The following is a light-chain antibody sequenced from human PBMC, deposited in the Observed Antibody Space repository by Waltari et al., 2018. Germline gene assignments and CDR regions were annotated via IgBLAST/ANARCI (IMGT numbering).Light chain of an antibody. V-gene: IGKV1-33*01. CDR2: DVS. J-gene: IGKJ4*01. CDR1: QAINNH. CDR3: QQYDNLVT. Sequence: DIQMTQSPSSLSASVGDRVTITCQASQAINNHLNWYQQKPGKAPELLIYDVSKLETGVPSRFGGSVSGTDFSFTISSLQPEDIATYYCQQYDNLVTFGGGTRV.